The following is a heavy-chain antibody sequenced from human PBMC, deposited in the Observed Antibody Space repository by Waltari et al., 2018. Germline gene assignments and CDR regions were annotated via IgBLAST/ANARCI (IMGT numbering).Heavy chain of an antibody. J-gene: IGHJ4*02. CDR2: IWFDGSDK. D-gene: IGHD2-2*02. CDR1: GFTVSNFG. V-gene: IGHV3-30*02. CDR3: AKDAFGNTYLDF. Sequence: QVNLVESGGGVVQPGGSLSLSCATSGFTVSNFGMHWVRQAPGKGLEWVALIWFDGSDKFYADSVRGRFTISRDNSARTLYLDMDSLRLDDTAMYYCAKDAFGNTYLDFWGQGTLVTVSS.